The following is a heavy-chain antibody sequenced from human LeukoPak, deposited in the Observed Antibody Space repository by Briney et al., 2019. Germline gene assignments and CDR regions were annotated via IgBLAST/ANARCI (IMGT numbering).Heavy chain of an antibody. D-gene: IGHD3-9*01. V-gene: IGHV4-59*08. J-gene: IGHJ6*03. CDR1: GGSISSYY. Sequence: SETLSLTCTVSGGSISSYYWSWIRQPPGKGLEWIGYIYYSGSTNYNPSLKSRVTISVDTSKNQFSLKLSSVTAADTAVYYCARTIFWDYYCYMDVWGKGTTVTVSS. CDR2: IYYSGST. CDR3: ARTIFWDYYCYMDV.